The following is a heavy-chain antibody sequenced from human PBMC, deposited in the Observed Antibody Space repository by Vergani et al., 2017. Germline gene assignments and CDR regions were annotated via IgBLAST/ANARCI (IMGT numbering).Heavy chain of an antibody. J-gene: IGHJ6*02. V-gene: IGHV1-18*04. CDR2: ISAYNGNT. Sequence: QVQLVQSGAEVKKPGASVKVSCTASGYTFTSYGISWVRQAPGQGLEWMGWISAYNGNTNYAQKLQGRVTMTTDTSTSTAYMELRSLRSDDTAVYYCARDPDIVVVPAAPYYYYYYCMDVWGQGTTVTVSS. CDR3: ARDPDIVVVPAAPYYYYYYCMDV. D-gene: IGHD2-2*01. CDR1: GYTFTSYG.